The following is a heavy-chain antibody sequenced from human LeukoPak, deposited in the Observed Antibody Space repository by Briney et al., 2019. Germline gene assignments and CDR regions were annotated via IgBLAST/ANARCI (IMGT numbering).Heavy chain of an antibody. CDR2: ISSSSSYI. V-gene: IGHV3-21*01. J-gene: IGHJ4*02. D-gene: IGHD1-1*01. Sequence: GGSLRLSCAASGFRFSSYAMSWVRQAPGKGLEWVSSISSSSSYIYYADSVKGRFTISRDNAKNSLYLQMNSLRAEDTAVYYCARDPTSGYFDYWGQGTLVTVSS. CDR1: GFRFSSYA. CDR3: ARDPTSGYFDY.